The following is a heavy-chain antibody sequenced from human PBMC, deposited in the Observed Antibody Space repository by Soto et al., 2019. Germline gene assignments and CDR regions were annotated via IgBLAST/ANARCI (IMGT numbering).Heavy chain of an antibody. CDR2: IYSGGST. D-gene: IGHD1-26*01. J-gene: IGHJ6*02. CDR3: ARDSWVSGMDV. Sequence: GGSLRLSCAASGFTFRDYYMSWVRQAPGKGLEWVSVIYSGGSTYYADSVKGRFTISRDNSKNTLYLQMNSLRAEDTAVYYCARDSWVSGMDVWGQGTTVTVSS. V-gene: IGHV3-53*01. CDR1: GFTFRDYY.